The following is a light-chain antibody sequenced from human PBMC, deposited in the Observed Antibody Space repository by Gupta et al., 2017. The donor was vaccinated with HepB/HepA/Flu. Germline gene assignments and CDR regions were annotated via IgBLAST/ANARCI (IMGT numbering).Light chain of an antibody. CDR1: SSDVGGYNY. J-gene: IGLJ2*01. CDR3: YSYAGSYTLV. CDR2: DVS. V-gene: IGLV2-11*01. Sequence: QSALTQPRSVSGSPGQSVTISCTGTSSDVGGYNYVSWYQQHPGKAPKLMIYDVSKRPSGVPDRFSGSKSGNTASLTISGLQAEDEADYYRYSYAGSYTLVFGGGTKLTVL.